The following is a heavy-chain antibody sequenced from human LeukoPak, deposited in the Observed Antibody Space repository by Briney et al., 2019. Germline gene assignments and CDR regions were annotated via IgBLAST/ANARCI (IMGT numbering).Heavy chain of an antibody. J-gene: IGHJ4*02. D-gene: IGHD3-16*01. Sequence: PGGSLRLSCAASGFTFSGCYMAWIRQAPGKGLEWVSYIGNFATTMHYADSVKGRFTISRDNAKNSLYLQMNSLRPEDTALYYCAKGPTGKITYWGQGTLVSVSS. CDR3: AKGPTGKITY. CDR2: IGNFATTM. CDR1: GFTFSGCY. V-gene: IGHV3-11*01.